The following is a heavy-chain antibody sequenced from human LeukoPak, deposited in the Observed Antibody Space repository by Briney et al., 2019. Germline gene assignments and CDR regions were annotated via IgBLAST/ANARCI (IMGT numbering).Heavy chain of an antibody. D-gene: IGHD5-12*01. CDR3: ARGILVATIWPDH. CDR2: IKQDGSEK. Sequence: GGSLRLSCAASGFTFSSYWMSWVRQAPGKGLEWVANIKQDGSEKYYVDSVKGRFTISRDNAKNSLYLQMNSLRAEDTAVYYCARGILVATIWPDHWGQGTLVTVSS. V-gene: IGHV3-7*01. CDR1: GFTFSSYW. J-gene: IGHJ5*02.